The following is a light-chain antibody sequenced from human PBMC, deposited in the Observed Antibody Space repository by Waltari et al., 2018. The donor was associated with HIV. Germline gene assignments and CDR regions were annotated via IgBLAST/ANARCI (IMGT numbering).Light chain of an antibody. V-gene: IGKV3-20*01. CDR1: QSVSSRS. Sequence: VLTQSPGTLSLSPGEITTLSCRASQSVSSRSLAWYQQRPGQAPRLLISGASSRATGIPDRFSGSGSGTDFSLTISRLEPEDFAVYYCQQYATSPRTFGQGTKVEIK. CDR3: QQYATSPRT. CDR2: GAS. J-gene: IGKJ1*01.